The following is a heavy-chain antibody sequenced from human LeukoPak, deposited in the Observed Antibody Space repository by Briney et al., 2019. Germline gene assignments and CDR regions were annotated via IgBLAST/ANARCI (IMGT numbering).Heavy chain of an antibody. D-gene: IGHD6-25*01. CDR1: GFIFSDYW. CDR2: IKQDGGEK. J-gene: IGHJ4*02. CDR3: ARVLDNSSSRYQSLKY. Sequence: PGGSLRLSCGVSGFIFSDYWMNWVRQAPGKGLEWVASIKQDGGEKSYVDSVKGRFTISRDNAKNSLYLQMSSLRAEDTAVYYCARVLDNSSSRYQSLKYWGQGTLVTVSS. V-gene: IGHV3-7*01.